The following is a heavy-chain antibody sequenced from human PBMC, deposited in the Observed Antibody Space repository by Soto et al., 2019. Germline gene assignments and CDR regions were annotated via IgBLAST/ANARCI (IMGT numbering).Heavy chain of an antibody. Sequence: SETLSLTCTVSGGSISSYYWSWIRQPPGKGLEWIGYIYYSGSTNYNPSLKSRVTISVDTSKNQFSLKLSSVTAADTAVYYCARLRLEDFWINWFDPWGQGTLVTAPQ. J-gene: IGHJ5*02. CDR3: ARLRLEDFWINWFDP. CDR2: IYYSGST. CDR1: GGSISSYY. D-gene: IGHD3-3*01. V-gene: IGHV4-59*08.